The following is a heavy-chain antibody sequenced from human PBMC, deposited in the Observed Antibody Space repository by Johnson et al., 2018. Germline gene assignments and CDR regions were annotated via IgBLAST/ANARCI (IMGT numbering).Heavy chain of an antibody. CDR1: GFTFDDYA. Sequence: VQLVQSGGGLVQPGRSLRLSCAASGFTFDDYAMHWVRQAPGKGLEWVSGIRWNSGRIGYADSVKGRFIISRDNAKNSLYLQMNSLRVEHTAVYYCEKVKMYYYDSSGYSRENDAFDIWGQGTMVTVSS. D-gene: IGHD3-22*01. CDR3: EKVKMYYYDSSGYSRENDAFDI. CDR2: IRWNSGRI. V-gene: IGHV3-9*01. J-gene: IGHJ3*02.